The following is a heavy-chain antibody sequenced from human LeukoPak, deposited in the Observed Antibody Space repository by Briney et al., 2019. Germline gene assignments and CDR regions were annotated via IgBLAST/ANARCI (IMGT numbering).Heavy chain of an antibody. CDR3: ARQLRTVTTHYFDN. CDR2: IFYIGST. V-gene: IGHV4-59*08. CDR1: GGSISDFY. Sequence: SETLSLTCTVSGGSISDFYWSWIRQPPGKGLEWIGYIFYIGSTSYNPSLESRVTISVDTSKNQFSLKLSSVTAADTAVYYCARQLRTVTTHYFDNWGQGTLVTVSS. D-gene: IGHD4-17*01. J-gene: IGHJ4*02.